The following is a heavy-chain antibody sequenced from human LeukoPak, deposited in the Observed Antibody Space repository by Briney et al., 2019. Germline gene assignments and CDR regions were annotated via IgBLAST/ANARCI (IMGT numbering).Heavy chain of an antibody. D-gene: IGHD5-24*01. CDR1: GGSFSDNY. CDR3: ARDFPQNEMATIKYYYYYMDV. V-gene: IGHV4-34*01. J-gene: IGHJ6*03. Sequence: PSETLSLTCAVYGGSFSDNYWSWIRQSPGKGLEWIGEINHSGSTNYNPSLKSRVTISVDTSKNQFSLKLSSVTAADTAVYYCARDFPQNEMATIKYYYYYMDVWGKGTTVTVSS. CDR2: INHSGST.